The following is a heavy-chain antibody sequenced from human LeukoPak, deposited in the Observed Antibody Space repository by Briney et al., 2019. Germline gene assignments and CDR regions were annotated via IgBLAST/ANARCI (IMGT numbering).Heavy chain of an antibody. Sequence: GGSLRLSCAASGAAFSNNGMRWVPKAPGRGLEYISGISRSGDITHYADSVKGRFTISRDNVKNTLYLQMNSLRAEDTALYYCATEGFYFWGPGTQVTVSS. CDR1: GAAFSNNG. J-gene: IGHJ4*02. CDR2: ISRSGDIT. CDR3: ATEGFYF. V-gene: IGHV3-23*01.